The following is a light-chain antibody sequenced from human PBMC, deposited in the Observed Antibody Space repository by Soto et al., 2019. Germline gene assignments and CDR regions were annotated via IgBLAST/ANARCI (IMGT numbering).Light chain of an antibody. CDR2: SAS. CDR3: QQYGNTPLT. CDR1: QSVTNNY. Sequence: EIVLTQSPGTLSLSPGERATLSCGASQSVTNNYLAGYQHKPGEAPRLLIYSASSRATGIPDRFSGSGSGTDFALTVSRLEHDDFDGYYCQQYGNTPLTFGQGTQRESK. V-gene: IGKV3-20*01. J-gene: IGKJ2*01.